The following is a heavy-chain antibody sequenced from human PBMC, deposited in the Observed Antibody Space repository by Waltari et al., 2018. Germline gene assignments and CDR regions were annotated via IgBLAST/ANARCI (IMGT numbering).Heavy chain of an antibody. Sequence: EWVSYISSSSSTVSYADSVKGRFTISRDNGKNSLYLQMNSLRAEDTAVYYCARGGAARPDYWGQGALLTVSS. J-gene: IGHJ4*02. D-gene: IGHD6-6*01. CDR2: ISSSSSTV. CDR3: ARGGAARPDY. V-gene: IGHV3-48*01.